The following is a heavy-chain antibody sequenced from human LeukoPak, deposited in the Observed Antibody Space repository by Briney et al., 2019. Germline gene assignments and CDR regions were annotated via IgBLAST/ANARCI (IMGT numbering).Heavy chain of an antibody. CDR1: GGSISSYY. CDR3: ARVRRVLYDFDL. D-gene: IGHD2-8*01. J-gene: IGHJ2*01. Sequence: PSETLSLTCTVSGGSISSYYWSWIRQSAGKGLEWIGRIYTSGSTNYNPAINSNVIKSVNTSKNPFSLNLNSVTAADTAVYYCARVRRVLYDFDLWGRGTLVTVSS. CDR2: IYTSGST. V-gene: IGHV4-4*07.